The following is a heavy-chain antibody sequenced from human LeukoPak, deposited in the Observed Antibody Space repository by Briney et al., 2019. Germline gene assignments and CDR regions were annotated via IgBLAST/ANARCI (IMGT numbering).Heavy chain of an antibody. V-gene: IGHV4-30-4*01. Sequence: PSETLSLTCTVSGGSISSGDYYWSWIRQPPGKGLEWIGYIYYSGSTYYNPSLKSRVTISVDTSKNQFSLKLSSVTAADTAVYYCARGRLWFGELLRTPSWFDPWGQGTLVTVSS. D-gene: IGHD3-10*01. J-gene: IGHJ5*02. CDR3: ARGRLWFGELLRTPSWFDP. CDR2: IYYSGST. CDR1: GGSISSGDYY.